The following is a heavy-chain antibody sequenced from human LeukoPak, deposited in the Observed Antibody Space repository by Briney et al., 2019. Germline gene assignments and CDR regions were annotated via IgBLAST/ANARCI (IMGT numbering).Heavy chain of an antibody. J-gene: IGHJ4*02. Sequence: ASVKVSCKASGYTFTGYHMHWVRQAPGQGLEWMGWINPNSGGTNYAQKFQGRVTMTRDTSISTAYMELSRLRSDDTAVYYCARATISSSSLTGFDYWGQGTLVTVSS. CDR1: GYTFTGYH. D-gene: IGHD6-6*01. CDR3: ARATISSSSLTGFDY. V-gene: IGHV1-2*02. CDR2: INPNSGGT.